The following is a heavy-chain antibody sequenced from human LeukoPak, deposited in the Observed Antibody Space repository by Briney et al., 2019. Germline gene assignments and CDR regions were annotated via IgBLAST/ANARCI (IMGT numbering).Heavy chain of an antibody. V-gene: IGHV3-30*02. Sequence: GGSLRLSCAASGFTFSSYGMHWVRQAPGKGLEWVAFIRYDGSNKYYADSVKGRFTISRDNSKNTLYLQMNSLRTEDTAVYYCARGPNYDILTGWRKTHNAFDIWGRGTMVTVSS. CDR1: GFTFSSYG. CDR3: ARGPNYDILTGWRKTHNAFDI. CDR2: IRYDGSNK. D-gene: IGHD3-9*01. J-gene: IGHJ3*02.